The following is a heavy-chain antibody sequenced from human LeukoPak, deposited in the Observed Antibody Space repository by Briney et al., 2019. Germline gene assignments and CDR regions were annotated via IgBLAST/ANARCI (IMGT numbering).Heavy chain of an antibody. Sequence: GGSLRLSCKASGFTFSDYAMSWVRQAPGKGLEWVSVITGSGGTRKYADFVEGRFAISRDNSKNTLFLELNSLRADDTAVYYCAKETVLAAYNWFDSWGQGTLVIVSS. CDR3: AKETVLAAYNWFDS. D-gene: IGHD4-17*01. J-gene: IGHJ5*01. CDR1: GFTFSDYA. CDR2: ITGSGGTR. V-gene: IGHV3-23*01.